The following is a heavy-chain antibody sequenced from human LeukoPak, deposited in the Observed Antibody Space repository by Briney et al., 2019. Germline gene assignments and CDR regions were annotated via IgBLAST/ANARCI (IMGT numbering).Heavy chain of an antibody. D-gene: IGHD3-10*01. Sequence: VGSLSLSCAASGFTFSRYGMHWVRQAPGRGLRWGAVIRYDGSNKYYADSVKGRFTIYRDNSKNTLYLQMNSLRAEDTAVYYCAKDHQGSGSYYNGKYGMDVWGQGTTVTVSS. V-gene: IGHV3-30*02. J-gene: IGHJ6*02. CDR2: IRYDGSNK. CDR1: GFTFSRYG. CDR3: AKDHQGSGSYYNGKYGMDV.